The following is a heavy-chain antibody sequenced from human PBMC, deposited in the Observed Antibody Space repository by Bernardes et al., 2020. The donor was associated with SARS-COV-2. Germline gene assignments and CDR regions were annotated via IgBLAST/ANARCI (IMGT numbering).Heavy chain of an antibody. J-gene: IGHJ4*02. CDR1: GFTFSNYA. CDR3: IKDFTGEEDY. CDR2: IRHDGSSQ. V-gene: IGHV3-30*02. Sequence: GSLRLSCVVSGFTFSNYAMNWVRQAPGKGLEWVAFIRHDGSSQYYADSVKGRFTISRDISKDTLYLLMNSLRAEDTAVYYCIKDFTGEEDYWGQGTLVTVSS.